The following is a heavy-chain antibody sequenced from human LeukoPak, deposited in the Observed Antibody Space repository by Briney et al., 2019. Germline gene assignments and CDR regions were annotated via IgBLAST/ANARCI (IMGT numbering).Heavy chain of an antibody. D-gene: IGHD3-16*02. J-gene: IGHJ4*02. CDR1: GFTFSSYA. Sequence: GGSLRLSCAASGFTFSSYAMSWVRQAPGKGLEWVSAISGSGGSTYYADSVKARFTISRDNSKNTLYLQMNSLRAEDTAVYYCAKENDYVWGSYRYPDYWGQGTLVTVSS. V-gene: IGHV3-23*01. CDR2: ISGSGGST. CDR3: AKENDYVWGSYRYPDY.